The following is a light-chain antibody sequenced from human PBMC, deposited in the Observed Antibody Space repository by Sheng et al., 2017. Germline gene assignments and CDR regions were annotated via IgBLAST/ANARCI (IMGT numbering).Light chain of an antibody. Sequence: QSALTQPASVSGSPGQSITLSCTGTSSDVGNFNLVSWYQYHPGNAPKLIIFEDTQRPSGVSSRLSGSRSGNTASLTISGLQAEDEAVYYCCSYAGNVLFGGGTKLTVL. CDR3: CSYAGNVL. CDR1: SSDVGNFNL. V-gene: IGLV2-23*01. CDR2: EDT. J-gene: IGLJ2*01.